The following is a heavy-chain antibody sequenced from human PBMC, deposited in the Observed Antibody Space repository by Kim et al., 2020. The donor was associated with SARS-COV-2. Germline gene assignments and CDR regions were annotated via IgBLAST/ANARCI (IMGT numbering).Heavy chain of an antibody. D-gene: IGHD2-2*01. CDR2: INHSGSI. Sequence: SETLSLTCAVYGGSFSGYYWSWIRQPPGKGLEWIGEINHSGSINYNPSLKSRVTISVDTSKNQFSLKLSSVTAADTAVYYCARGLVSSTSDPPSLPYGM. CDR3: ARGLVSSTSDPPSLPYGM. V-gene: IGHV4-34*01. J-gene: IGHJ6*01. CDR1: GGSFSGYY.